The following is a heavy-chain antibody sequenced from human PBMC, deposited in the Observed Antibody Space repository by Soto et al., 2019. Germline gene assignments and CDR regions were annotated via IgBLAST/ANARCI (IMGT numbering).Heavy chain of an antibody. V-gene: IGHV3-23*01. Sequence: QPGGSLRLSCTVSGFVFGDYAMSWVRQAPGKGLEWVSAISGAVGNTYYAGSVRGRFAIYRDDSKNTLFLHMGSLRVEDTALYYCAKARLCSSITCSSDVDYWGQGTQVTVSS. J-gene: IGHJ4*02. D-gene: IGHD2-2*01. CDR1: GFVFGDYA. CDR3: AKARLCSSITCSSDVDY. CDR2: ISGAVGNT.